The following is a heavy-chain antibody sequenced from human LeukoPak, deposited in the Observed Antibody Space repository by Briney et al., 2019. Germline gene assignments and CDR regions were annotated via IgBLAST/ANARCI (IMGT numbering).Heavy chain of an antibody. J-gene: IGHJ4*02. Sequence: GGPLRLSCAASGFTFTSFAMTWVRQAPGKGLEWVSTISGSGGRTDYADSVKGRFTISRDNSKNTVHLQMNSLRAEDTAVYYCAKDGHDSGSTFFDYWGQGTLVTVSS. CDR2: ISGSGGRT. D-gene: IGHD1-26*01. CDR3: AKDGHDSGSTFFDY. CDR1: GFTFTSFA. V-gene: IGHV3-23*01.